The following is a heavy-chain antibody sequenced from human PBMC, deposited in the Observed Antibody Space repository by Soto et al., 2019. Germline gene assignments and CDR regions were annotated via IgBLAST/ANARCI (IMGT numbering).Heavy chain of an antibody. Sequence: SVKVSCKASGGTFSTYTISWVRQAPGQGLEWMGGIFPIFGRLNYAQRFQGRVTITADESTSTADLEVHRLTSEDTAVYYCALLPPISGVLWGQGTLVTVSS. CDR2: IFPIFGRL. CDR1: GGTFSTYT. J-gene: IGHJ4*02. D-gene: IGHD3-3*01. CDR3: ALLPPISGVL. V-gene: IGHV1-69*13.